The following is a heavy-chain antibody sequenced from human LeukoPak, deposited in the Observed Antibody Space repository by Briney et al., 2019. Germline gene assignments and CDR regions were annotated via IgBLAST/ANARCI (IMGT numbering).Heavy chain of an antibody. V-gene: IGHV1-69*05. CDR1: GGTFSSYA. J-gene: IGHJ4*02. Sequence: SVKVSCKASGGTFSSYAISWVRQAPGQGLEWMGGIIPIFGTANYAQKFQGRVTVTTDESTSTAYMELSSLRSEDTAVYYCARDSGREMATIGLFDYWGQGTLVTVSS. CDR3: ARDSGREMATIGLFDY. CDR2: IIPIFGTA. D-gene: IGHD5-24*01.